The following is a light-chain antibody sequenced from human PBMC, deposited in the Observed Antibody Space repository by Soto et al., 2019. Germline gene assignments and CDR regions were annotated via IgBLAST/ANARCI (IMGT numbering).Light chain of an antibody. CDR1: QSISSW. CDR3: QQYNSYWT. J-gene: IGKJ1*01. V-gene: IGKV1-5*01. CDR2: DAS. Sequence: DIQMTQSPSTLSASVGDRVTITCRASQSISSWLAWYQQISGKAPKLLIYDASSLESGVPSRFSGSGSGTEFTLTISSLQPDDFATYYCQQYNSYWTFGQGTKVEIK.